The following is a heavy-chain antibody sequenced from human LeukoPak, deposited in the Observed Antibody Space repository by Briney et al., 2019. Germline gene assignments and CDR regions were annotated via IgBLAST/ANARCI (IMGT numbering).Heavy chain of an antibody. CDR3: AKGLSMDV. CDR1: GFTFSSYV. J-gene: IGHJ6*02. Sequence: PGGSLRLSCAASGFTFSSYVIKWVRQAPGKGLEWVSGITGSGGNTYYADSVKGRFIISRDNSKNTLYLQMNSLRVEETAVYYCAKGLSMDVWGQGTTVTVSS. CDR2: ITGSGGNT. V-gene: IGHV3-23*01. D-gene: IGHD2/OR15-2a*01.